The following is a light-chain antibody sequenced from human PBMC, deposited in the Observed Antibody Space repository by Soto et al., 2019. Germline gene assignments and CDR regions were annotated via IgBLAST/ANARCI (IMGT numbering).Light chain of an antibody. CDR2: EVS. V-gene: IGLV2-14*01. CDR3: SSYTYSGTPGDV. CDR1: SGDVGGYNY. Sequence: QSALTQPASVSGSPGQSLTISCTGASGDVGGYNYVSWYQQHPGKAPKLMIYEVSNRPSGVSNRFSGSKSGNTASLTISGLQAEDEADYYCSSYTYSGTPGDVFGTGTKLTVL. J-gene: IGLJ1*01.